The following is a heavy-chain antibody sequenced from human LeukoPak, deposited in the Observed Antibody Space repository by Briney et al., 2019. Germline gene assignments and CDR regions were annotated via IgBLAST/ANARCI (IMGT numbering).Heavy chain of an antibody. CDR1: GGSFSGYY. J-gene: IGHJ5*02. Sequence: SETLSLTCAVYGGSFSGYYWSWIRQPPGKGLEWIGEINHSGSTNYNPSLKSRVTISVDTSKNQFSLKLSSVTAADTAVYYCARGSQQLPDVANWFDPWGQGTLVTVSS. V-gene: IGHV4-34*01. D-gene: IGHD6-13*01. CDR3: ARGSQQLPDVANWFDP. CDR2: INHSGST.